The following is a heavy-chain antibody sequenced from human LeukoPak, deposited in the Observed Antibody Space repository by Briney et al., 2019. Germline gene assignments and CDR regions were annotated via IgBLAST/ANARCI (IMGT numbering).Heavy chain of an antibody. V-gene: IGHV3-21*01. D-gene: IGHD3-3*01. CDR2: ISSSSSYI. J-gene: IGHJ6*02. Sequence: KPGGSLRLSCEASGFTFRSHWMNWVRQAPGKGLEWVSSISSSSSYIYYADSVKGRFTISRDNAKNSLYLQMNSLRAEDTAVYYCAREPSQRITIFGVVIGNTTNYGMDVWGQGTTVTVSS. CDR3: AREPSQRITIFGVVIGNTTNYGMDV. CDR1: GFTFRSHW.